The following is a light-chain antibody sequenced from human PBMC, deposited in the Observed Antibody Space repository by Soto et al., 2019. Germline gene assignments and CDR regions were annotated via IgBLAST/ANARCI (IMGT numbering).Light chain of an antibody. J-gene: IGKJ1*01. CDR2: DAS. CDR1: QSISSW. V-gene: IGKV1-5*01. CDR3: QQYNSYWT. Sequence: DIPMTQSPSTLSASVGDRVTITCRASQSISSWLAWYQQKPGKAPKLLIYDASSLESEVPSRFSDSRSGTEFTLTISSLQPDDFATYYCQQYNSYWTFGQGTKVEIK.